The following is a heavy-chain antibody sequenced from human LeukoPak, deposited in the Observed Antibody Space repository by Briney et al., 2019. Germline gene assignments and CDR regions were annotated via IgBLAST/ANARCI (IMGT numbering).Heavy chain of an antibody. V-gene: IGHV3-15*01. Sequence: PSETLSLTCTVSGGSISGYYWSWVRQAPGKGLEWVGRIKSKTDGGTTDYAAPVKGRFTISRDDSKNTLYLQMNSLKTEDTAVYYCTTARSYWGQGTLVTVSS. CDR2: IKSKTDGGTT. CDR1: GGSISGYY. J-gene: IGHJ4*02. CDR3: TTARSY.